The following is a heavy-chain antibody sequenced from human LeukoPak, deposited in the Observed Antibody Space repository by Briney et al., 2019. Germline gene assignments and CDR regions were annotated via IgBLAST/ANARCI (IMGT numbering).Heavy chain of an antibody. D-gene: IGHD3-3*01. Sequence: GGSLRLSCAASGFTFSSYGMHWVRQAPGKGLEWVAFIRYDGSNKYYADSVKGRFTISRDNSKNTLYLQMNSLRAEDTAVYYCAKDSGGVLRFLEWLFYFDYWGQGTLVTVSS. CDR1: GFTFSSYG. CDR3: AKDSGGVLRFLEWLFYFDY. V-gene: IGHV3-30*02. J-gene: IGHJ4*02. CDR2: IRYDGSNK.